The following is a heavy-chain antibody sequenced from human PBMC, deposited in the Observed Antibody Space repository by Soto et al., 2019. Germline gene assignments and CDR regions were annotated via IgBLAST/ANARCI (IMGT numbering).Heavy chain of an antibody. CDR2: IGTAGDT. J-gene: IGHJ6*03. Sequence: GESLKISCAASGFTFSSYDMHWVRQATGKGLEWVSAIGTAGDTYYPGSVKGRFTISRENAKNSLYLQMNSLRAGDTAVYYCARVYKGNYYGSGSYYNEYYYYYMDVWGKGTTVTVSS. CDR1: GFTFSSYD. V-gene: IGHV3-13*01. CDR3: ARVYKGNYYGSGSYYNEYYYYYMDV. D-gene: IGHD3-10*01.